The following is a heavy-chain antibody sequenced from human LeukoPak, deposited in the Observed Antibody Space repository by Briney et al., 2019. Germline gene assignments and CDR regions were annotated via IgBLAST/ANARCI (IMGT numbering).Heavy chain of an antibody. CDR2: IYPGDSDT. CDR3: ARRAHCSGGSCYLFDY. Sequence: GESLKISCKGSGYSFSSHWIGWVRQMPGKGLEWMGIIYPGDSDTRHSPSFQGQVTISADKSISTAYLQWSSLKASDTAMYYCARRAHCSGGSCYLFDYWGQGTLVTVSS. D-gene: IGHD2-15*01. CDR1: GYSFSSHW. V-gene: IGHV5-51*01. J-gene: IGHJ4*02.